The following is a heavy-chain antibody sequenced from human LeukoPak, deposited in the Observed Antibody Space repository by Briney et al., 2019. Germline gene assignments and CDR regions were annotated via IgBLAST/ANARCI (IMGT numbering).Heavy chain of an antibody. CDR2: ISGTSNTI. CDR3: ARDLGSYTSGWYMGFDY. D-gene: IGHD6-19*01. Sequence: GGSLRLSCAASGFTFSSYGMSWVRQAPGKGLEWVSYISGTSNTIYYADSVKGRFTISRDNAKNSLYLQVNSLRAEDTAIYYCARDLGSYTSGWYMGFDYWGQGTLVTVSS. J-gene: IGHJ4*02. V-gene: IGHV3-48*01. CDR1: GFTFSSYG.